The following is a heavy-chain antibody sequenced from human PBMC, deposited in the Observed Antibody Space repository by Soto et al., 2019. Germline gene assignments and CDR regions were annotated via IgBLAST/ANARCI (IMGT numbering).Heavy chain of an antibody. CDR2: MLYDGSDT. J-gene: IGHJ4*02. CDR3: TIVRVADSALDH. D-gene: IGHD3-10*02. Sequence: PGGSLRLSCVGSGFIFSNNGMHWVRQTPGKGLEWVAFMLYDGSDTFYADTVKGRFIISRDNSKNTLFLHMTNLRAEDTAMYYCTIVRVADSALDHWGQGTLVTVSS. CDR1: GFIFSNNG. V-gene: IGHV3-30*02.